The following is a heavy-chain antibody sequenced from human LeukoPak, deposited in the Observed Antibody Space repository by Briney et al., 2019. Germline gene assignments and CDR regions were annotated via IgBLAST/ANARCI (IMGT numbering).Heavy chain of an antibody. CDR2: INPNSGGT. Sequence: GASVKVSCKASGYTFTGYYMHWVRQAPGQGLEWMGWINPNSGGTNYAQKVQGRVTMTRDTSISTAYMELSRLRSDDTAVYYCARDSLTIMNNWFDPWGQGTLVTVSS. CDR1: GYTFTGYY. CDR3: ARDSLTIMNNWFDP. J-gene: IGHJ5*02. D-gene: IGHD3-16*01. V-gene: IGHV1-2*02.